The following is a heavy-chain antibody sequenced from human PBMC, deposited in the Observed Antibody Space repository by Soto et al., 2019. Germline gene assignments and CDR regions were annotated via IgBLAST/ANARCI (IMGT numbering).Heavy chain of an antibody. J-gene: IGHJ3*02. Sequence: ASVKVSCKASGYTFTSYYMHWVRQAPGQGLEWMGIINPSGGSTSYAQKFQGRVTMTRDTSTSTVYMELSSLRSEDTAVYYCARDSTTGTTPDAFDIWGQGTMVTVSS. CDR1: GYTFTSYY. V-gene: IGHV1-46*01. D-gene: IGHD1-1*01. CDR2: INPSGGST. CDR3: ARDSTTGTTPDAFDI.